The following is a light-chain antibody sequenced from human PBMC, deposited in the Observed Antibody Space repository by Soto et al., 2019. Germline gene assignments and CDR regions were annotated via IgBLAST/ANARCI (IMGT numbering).Light chain of an antibody. CDR1: QSISGL. V-gene: IGKV1-12*01. J-gene: IGKJ5*01. CDR2: AAS. Sequence: DIHMTQSPSTLSASLGDRVPITCRASQSISGLLAWYQQKPGKAPKLLIYAASSLQSGVPSRFSGSGSGTDFTLTISSLQPEDFATYYCQQANSFPITFGQGTRLEIK. CDR3: QQANSFPIT.